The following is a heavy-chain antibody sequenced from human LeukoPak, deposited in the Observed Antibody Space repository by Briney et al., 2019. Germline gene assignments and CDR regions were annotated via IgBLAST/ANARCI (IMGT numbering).Heavy chain of an antibody. CDR3: ARGGWYYFDN. Sequence: GGSLRLSCAASGFTFTTYWMSWVRQAPGKGLEWVANIKQDGTEKYYVDSVKGRFTISRDNAKNSLYLQMNSLRVEDTAVYYCARGGWYYFDNWGQGALVTVSS. CDR1: GFTFTTYW. V-gene: IGHV3-7*01. CDR2: IKQDGTEK. J-gene: IGHJ4*02.